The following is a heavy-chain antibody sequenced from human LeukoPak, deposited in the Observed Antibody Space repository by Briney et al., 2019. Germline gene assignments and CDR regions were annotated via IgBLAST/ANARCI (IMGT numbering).Heavy chain of an antibody. CDR3: ATYDQKLAFDN. CDR1: GGSISSGSYY. CDR2: MYTDGST. V-gene: IGHV4-61*02. Sequence: PSQTLSLTCTVSGGSISSGSYYWSWIRQPAGKGLEWIGRMYTDGSTNYNPFLNSRVTMSVDTSEKHFSLRLNSVTAADTAVYYCATYDQKLAFDNWGQGTLVTVSS. D-gene: IGHD6-13*01. J-gene: IGHJ4*02.